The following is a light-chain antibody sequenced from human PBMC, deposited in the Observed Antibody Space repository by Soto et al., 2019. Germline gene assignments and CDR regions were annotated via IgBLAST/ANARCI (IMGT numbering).Light chain of an antibody. Sequence: SALTQPASLSGSPGQSITISCTGTSSDIGAYDYVSWLQQHPGKAPKLMISEVNNRPSGVSNRFSGSKSGNTAYLTISGLPVEDEAEYCCFSFTTRRAHGFGSGTKVTV. CDR3: FSFTTRRAHG. J-gene: IGLJ1*01. V-gene: IGLV2-14*01. CDR1: SSDIGAYDY. CDR2: EVN.